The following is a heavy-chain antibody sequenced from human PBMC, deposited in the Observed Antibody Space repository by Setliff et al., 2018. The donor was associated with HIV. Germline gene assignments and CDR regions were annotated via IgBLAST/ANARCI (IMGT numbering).Heavy chain of an antibody. J-gene: IGHJ4*02. CDR2: IFYSETVYYGGRT. V-gene: IGHV4-38-2*01. Sequence: SETLSLTCAVSGYSISRDYYWGWIRQPPGKGLEWIGSIFYSETVYYGGRTYYSPSLKSRVTISVDTSKNRFSLQLTSVTAADTAVYYCARHRDGGTYPLDSWGQGTLVTVSS. CDR3: ARHRDGGTYPLDS. CDR1: GYSISRDYY. D-gene: IGHD1-26*01.